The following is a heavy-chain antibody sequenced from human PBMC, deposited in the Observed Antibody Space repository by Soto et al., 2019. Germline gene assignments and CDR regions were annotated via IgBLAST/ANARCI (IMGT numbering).Heavy chain of an antibody. V-gene: IGHV4-39*01. CDR3: ARHRGGDQDAFDI. Sequence: QLQLQESGPGLVKPSETLSLTCTVSGGSISSSSYYWGWIRQPPGKGLEWIGSIYYSGSTYYNPSLKSRVTISVDTSKNQFSLKLSSVTAADTAVYYCARHRGGDQDAFDIWGQGTMVTVSS. CDR2: IYYSGST. D-gene: IGHD3-10*01. CDR1: GGSISSSSYY. J-gene: IGHJ3*02.